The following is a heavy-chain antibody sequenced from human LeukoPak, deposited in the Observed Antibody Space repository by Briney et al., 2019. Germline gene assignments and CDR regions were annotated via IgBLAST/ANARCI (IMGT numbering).Heavy chain of an antibody. CDR1: GGSISTYC. Sequence: PSETLSLTCTVSGGSISTYCWSWIRQPPGKGLEWIGYIYYSGSTNYNPSLKSRVTISIDASKNQFCMILSSVTAADTAVYYCAKGALLYYFDSWGQGTLVTVSS. CDR2: IYYSGST. D-gene: IGHD4/OR15-4a*01. CDR3: AKGALLYYFDS. J-gene: IGHJ4*02. V-gene: IGHV4-59*01.